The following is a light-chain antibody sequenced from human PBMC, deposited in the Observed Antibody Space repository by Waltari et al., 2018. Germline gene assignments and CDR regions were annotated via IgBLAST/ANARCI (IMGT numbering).Light chain of an antibody. CDR3: QKYDRLPAT. Sequence: EIVLTQSPGTLSLSPGETANLSCRASQTVGKALTWYQQKPGQAPRLLIYDTSRRAPGIPDRFSGSVFGTDFSLTISRLEPEDFAVYYCQKYDRLPATFGQGTKVEIK. V-gene: IGKV3-20*01. CDR2: DTS. J-gene: IGKJ1*01. CDR1: QTVGKA.